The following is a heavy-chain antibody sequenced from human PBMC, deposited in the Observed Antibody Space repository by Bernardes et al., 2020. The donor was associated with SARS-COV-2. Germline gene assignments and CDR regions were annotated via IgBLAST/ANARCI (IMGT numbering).Heavy chain of an antibody. V-gene: IGHV3-74*01. D-gene: IGHD4-17*01. CDR3: VKGGNDFGDWDY. CDR2: INGDGRTT. CDR1: GITFSSYW. J-gene: IGHJ4*02. Sequence: GWSLIRSCTASGITFSSYWMHWGRQVPGQGLVWVSRINGDGRTTSYADSVKGRFTISRDNAKNTLYLQMNSLRAEETGVYYCVKGGNDFGDWDYWGQGTLVTVSA.